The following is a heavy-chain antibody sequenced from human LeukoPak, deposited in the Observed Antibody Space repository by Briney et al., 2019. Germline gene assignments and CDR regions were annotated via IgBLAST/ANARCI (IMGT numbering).Heavy chain of an antibody. CDR3: AADYGDYCWFDP. Sequence: SETLSLTCTVSGGSVSSGSYYWSWIRQPPGKGLEWIGYIYYSGSTNYNPSLKSRVTISVDTSKNQFSLKLSSVTAADTAVYYCAADYGDYCWFDPWGQGTLVTVSS. CDR1: GGSVSSGSYY. D-gene: IGHD4-17*01. J-gene: IGHJ5*02. V-gene: IGHV4-61*01. CDR2: IYYSGST.